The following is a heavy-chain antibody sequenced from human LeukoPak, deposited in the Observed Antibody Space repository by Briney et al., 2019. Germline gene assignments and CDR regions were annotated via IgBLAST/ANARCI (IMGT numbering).Heavy chain of an antibody. CDR1: GGSISSSSYY. V-gene: IGHV4-39*07. CDR2: IYYSGST. D-gene: IGHD6-6*01. J-gene: IGHJ3*02. Sequence: PSETLSLTCTVSGGSISSSSYYWGWIRQPPGKGLEWIGSIYYSGSTNYNPSLKSRVTISVDTSKNQFSLKLSSVTAADTAVYYCAREGSSSVRDAFDIWGQGTMVTVSS. CDR3: AREGSSSVRDAFDI.